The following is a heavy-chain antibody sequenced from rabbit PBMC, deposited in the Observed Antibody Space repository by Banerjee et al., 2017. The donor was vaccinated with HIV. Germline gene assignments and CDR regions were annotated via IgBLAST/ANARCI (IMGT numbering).Heavy chain of an antibody. J-gene: IGHJ4*01. CDR1: GFSFSNKYV. D-gene: IGHD4-1*01. Sequence: QEQLEESGGDLVKPEGSLTLTCTASGFSFSNKYVMCWVRQAPGKGLEWIACIDVVKSGSTYYATWAKGRFTISKTSSTTVTLQMTSLTAADTATYFCARDLAGVIGWNFNLWGPGTLVTVS. CDR2: IDVVKSGST. V-gene: IGHV1S45*01. CDR3: ARDLAGVIGWNFNL.